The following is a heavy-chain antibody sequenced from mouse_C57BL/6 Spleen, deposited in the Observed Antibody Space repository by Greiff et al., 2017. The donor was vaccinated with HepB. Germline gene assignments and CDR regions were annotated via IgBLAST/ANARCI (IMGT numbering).Heavy chain of an antibody. CDR3: ARGGLGRRGFAY. CDR1: GYTFTSYW. J-gene: IGHJ3*01. D-gene: IGHD4-1*01. V-gene: IGHV1-55*01. CDR2: IYPGSGST. Sequence: VQLQQPGAELVKPGASVKMSCKASGYTFTSYWITWVKQRPGQGLEWIGDIYPGSGSTNYNEKFKSKATLTVDTSSSTAYMQLSSLTSEDSAVYYCARGGLGRRGFAYWGQGTLVTVSA.